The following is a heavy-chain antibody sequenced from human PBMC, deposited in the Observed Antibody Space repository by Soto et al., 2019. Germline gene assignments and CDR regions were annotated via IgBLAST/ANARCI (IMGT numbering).Heavy chain of an antibody. CDR3: AKASTYEYVWGSFRYYFDH. V-gene: IGHV3-23*01. J-gene: IGHJ4*02. Sequence: GGSLRLSCAASGFPFSSFAMSWVRQAPGKGLDWVSAISGSGGSTYSADPVKGRFTISRDNSKNTLYLQMNSLRAEDTAVYYCAKASTYEYVWGSFRYYFDHWGQGALVTVSS. D-gene: IGHD3-16*02. CDR2: ISGSGGST. CDR1: GFPFSSFA.